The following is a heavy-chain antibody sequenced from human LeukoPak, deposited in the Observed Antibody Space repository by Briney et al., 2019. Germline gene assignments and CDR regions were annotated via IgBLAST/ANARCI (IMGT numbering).Heavy chain of an antibody. CDR2: ISSTSSYI. CDR1: GFTFSSYT. CDR3: ARDAKSEGDMGISSLDV. Sequence: GGSLRLSCEGSGFTFSSYTMIWVRQAPGKGLEWLTSISSTSSYIYYADSVKGRFTISRDNADDSVHLQMKRLRAEDTAVYYCARDAKSEGDMGISSLDVWGQGTLVTVSS. V-gene: IGHV3-21*01. D-gene: IGHD3-16*01. J-gene: IGHJ3*01.